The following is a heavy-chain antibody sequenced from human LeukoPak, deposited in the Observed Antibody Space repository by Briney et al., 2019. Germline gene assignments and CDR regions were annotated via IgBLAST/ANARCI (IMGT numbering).Heavy chain of an antibody. V-gene: IGHV3-21*01. CDR2: ISSSSSYI. D-gene: IGHD3-3*01. CDR1: GFTFSSYS. Sequence: PGGSLRLSCAASGFTFSSYSMNWVRQAPGKGLEWVSSISSSSSYIYYADSVKGRFTISRDNAKNSLYLQMNSLRAEDTAVYYCARDIHLFDFWSGYSSGDAFDIWGQGTMVTVSS. CDR3: ARDIHLFDFWSGYSSGDAFDI. J-gene: IGHJ3*02.